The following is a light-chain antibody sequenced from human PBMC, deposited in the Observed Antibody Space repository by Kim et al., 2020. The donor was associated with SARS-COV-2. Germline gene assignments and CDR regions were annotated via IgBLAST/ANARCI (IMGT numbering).Light chain of an antibody. CDR1: KLGDKY. CDR3: QAWDSSTAPYV. CDR2: QDS. Sequence: ELTQPPSVSVSPGQTASITCSGDKLGDKYACWYQQKPGQSPVLVIYQDSKRPSGIPERFSGSNSGNTATLTISGTQAMDEADYYCQAWDSSTAPYVFGTGTKVTVL. V-gene: IGLV3-1*01. J-gene: IGLJ1*01.